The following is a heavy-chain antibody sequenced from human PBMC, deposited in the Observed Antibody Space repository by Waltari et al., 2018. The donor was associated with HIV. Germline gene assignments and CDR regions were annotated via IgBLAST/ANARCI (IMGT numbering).Heavy chain of an antibody. CDR1: GFMFTSYW. J-gene: IGHJ4*02. D-gene: IGHD3-10*01. Sequence: EVLLVESGGGLVQPGGYLRLYCTASGFMFTSYWLSWVRQAPGMGLGWVGTIKHAGRDKSYVDAVKPGFTPPRDTVKTALCLGLSILGADDTAMYDFATCRIFDYWGQGTLVTVSP. CDR3: ATCRIFDY. V-gene: IGHV3-7*01. CDR2: IKHAGRDK.